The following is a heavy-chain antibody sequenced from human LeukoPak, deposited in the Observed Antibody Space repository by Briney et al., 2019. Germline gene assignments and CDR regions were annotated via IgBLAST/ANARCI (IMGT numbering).Heavy chain of an antibody. J-gene: IGHJ4*02. CDR2: ISGSGITI. CDR1: GFTFRNYE. CDR3: ARVNYYDSSGYYYEDDY. Sequence: GGSLRLSCAASGFTFRNYEMNWVRQAPGKGLEWISYISGSGITIYYADSVKGRFTISRDNAKNSLYLQMNSLRAKDTAVYYRARVNYYDSSGYYYEDDYWGRGTLVTVSS. D-gene: IGHD3-22*01. V-gene: IGHV3-48*03.